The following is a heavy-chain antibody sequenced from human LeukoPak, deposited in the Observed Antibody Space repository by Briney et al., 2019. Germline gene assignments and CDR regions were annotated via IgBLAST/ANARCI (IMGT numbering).Heavy chain of an antibody. CDR2: ISYDGSNK. J-gene: IGHJ4*02. D-gene: IGHD4-17*01. V-gene: IGHV3-30*18. CDR1: GFTFSSYG. CDR3: AKDLFTVTTGYFDY. Sequence: GRSLRLSCAASGFTFSSYGMPWVRQAPGKGLEWVAVISYDGSNKYYADSVKGRFTISGDNSKNTLYLQMNSLRAEDTAVYYCAKDLFTVTTGYFDYWGQGTLVTVSS.